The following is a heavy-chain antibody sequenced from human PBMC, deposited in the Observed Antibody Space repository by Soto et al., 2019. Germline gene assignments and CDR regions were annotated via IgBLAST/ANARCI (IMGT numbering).Heavy chain of an antibody. CDR2: INPSGGST. D-gene: IGHD6-13*01. V-gene: IGHV1-46*03. CDR3: ARRYSSRWHFDY. Sequence: ASVKVSCNASGDTFTNYYVHWVRQAAAQGLERMGMINPSGGSTNYAQKFQGRVTMTRDTSTSTVYMELSSLRSEDMAVYYCARRYSSRWHFDYWGQ. CDR1: GDTFTNYY. J-gene: IGHJ4*01.